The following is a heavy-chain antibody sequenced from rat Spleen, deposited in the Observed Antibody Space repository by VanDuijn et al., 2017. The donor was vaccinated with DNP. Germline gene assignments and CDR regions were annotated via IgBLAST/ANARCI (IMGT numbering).Heavy chain of an antibody. V-gene: IGHV2-6*01. CDR3: ARDWSRGPFAY. CDR1: GFSLTSYT. Sequence: QVQLKESGPGLVQPSQTLSLTCTVSGFSLTSYTVSWVRQPPGKGLEWIAAMSSGGDTDYNSALKSRLSISRDTSKSQVFLKMNSLQTEDTATYYCARDWSRGPFAYWGQGTLVTVSS. CDR2: MSSGGDT. J-gene: IGHJ3*01. D-gene: IGHD4-3*01.